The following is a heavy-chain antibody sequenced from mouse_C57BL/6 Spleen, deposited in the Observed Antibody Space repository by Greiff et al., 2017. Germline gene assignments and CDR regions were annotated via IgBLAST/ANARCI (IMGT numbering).Heavy chain of an antibody. CDR1: GYTFTSYG. Sequence: VKLQESGAELARPGASVKLSCKASGYTFTSYGISWVKQRTGQGLEWIGEIYPRSGNTYYNEKFKGKATLTADKSSSTAYMELSSLTSEDSAVYFCERGEDGYCDFDYWGQGTTLTVSS. CDR3: ERGEDGYCDFDY. J-gene: IGHJ2*01. V-gene: IGHV1-81*01. D-gene: IGHD2-3*01. CDR2: IYPRSGNT.